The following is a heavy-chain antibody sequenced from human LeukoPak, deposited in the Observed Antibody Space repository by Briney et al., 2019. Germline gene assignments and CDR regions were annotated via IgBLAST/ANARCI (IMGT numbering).Heavy chain of an antibody. Sequence: GGSLRLSCAASGFSLSSYWMTWVRQAPGKGLEWVSYISSSGSTIYYADSVKGRFTISRDNSKNTLYLQMNSLRAEDTAVYYCARDRVTKTYYYYYYMDVWGKGTTVTVSS. CDR3: ARDRVTKTYYYYYYMDV. V-gene: IGHV3-48*01. CDR1: GFSLSSYW. CDR2: ISSSGSTI. J-gene: IGHJ6*03. D-gene: IGHD4-23*01.